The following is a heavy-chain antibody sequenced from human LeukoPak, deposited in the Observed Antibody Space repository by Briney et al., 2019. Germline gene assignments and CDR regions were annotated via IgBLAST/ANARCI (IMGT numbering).Heavy chain of an antibody. D-gene: IGHD6-25*01. J-gene: IGHJ3*02. Sequence: GRSLRLSCAASGFTFSSYAMHWVRQAPGKGLKWVAVISYDGSNKYYADSVKGRFTISGDNSKNTLYLQMNSLRAEDTAVYYCARPRRGYGTHDAFDIWGQGTMVTVSS. CDR3: ARPRRGYGTHDAFDI. V-gene: IGHV3-30*04. CDR2: ISYDGSNK. CDR1: GFTFSSYA.